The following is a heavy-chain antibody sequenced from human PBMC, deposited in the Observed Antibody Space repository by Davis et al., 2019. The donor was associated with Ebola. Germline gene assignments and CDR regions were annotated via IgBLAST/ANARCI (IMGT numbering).Heavy chain of an antibody. CDR2: ISSSSSYI. J-gene: IGHJ3*02. Sequence: GESLKIPCAASGFTFSSYSMNWVRQAPGKGLEWVSSISSSSSYIYYADSVKGRLTISRDNAKNSLYLQMNSLRAEDTAVYYCARVRGDYYDAFDIWGQGTMVTVSS. CDR1: GFTFSSYS. V-gene: IGHV3-21*01. CDR3: ARVRGDYYDAFDI. D-gene: IGHD4-17*01.